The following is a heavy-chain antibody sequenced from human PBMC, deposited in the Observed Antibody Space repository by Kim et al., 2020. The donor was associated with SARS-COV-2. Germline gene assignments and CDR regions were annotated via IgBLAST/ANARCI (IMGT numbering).Heavy chain of an antibody. V-gene: IGHV4-34*01. Sequence: SETLSLTCAVYGGSFSGYYWSWIRQPPGKGLEWIGEINHSGSTNYNPSLKSRVTISVDTSKNQFSLKLSSVTAADTAVYYCARGPRKTYYYDSSGYYPPSRFDCWGQGTLVTVSS. CDR2: INHSGST. D-gene: IGHD3-22*01. CDR1: GGSFSGYY. CDR3: ARGPRKTYYYDSSGYYPPSRFDC. J-gene: IGHJ4*02.